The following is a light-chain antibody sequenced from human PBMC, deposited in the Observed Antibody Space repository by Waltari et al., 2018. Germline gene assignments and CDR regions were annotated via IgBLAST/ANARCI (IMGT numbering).Light chain of an antibody. J-gene: IGLJ3*02. CDR2: EDN. Sequence: WYKHNPGKAPKLRIYEDNRRPSVVSNRFSGSKSGNTASLTISGLQAEDEADYYCCSYAGSAIWVFGGGTKLTVL. CDR3: CSYAGSAIWV. V-gene: IGLV2-23*01.